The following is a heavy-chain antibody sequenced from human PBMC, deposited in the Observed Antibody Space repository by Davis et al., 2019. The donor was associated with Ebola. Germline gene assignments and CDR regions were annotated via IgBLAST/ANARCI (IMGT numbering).Heavy chain of an antibody. CDR2: IGATGYGGTGTT. CDR1: GFTVSGNY. J-gene: IGHJ6*04. Sequence: GESLKISCAASGFTVSGNYLSWVRQAPGKGLEWVGFIGATGYGGTGTTEYAPSVRHRFTISRDESQSIAYLQMNGLKFEDTGIYYCARVKGIMDFYYGLDVWGKGTTVIVSS. V-gene: IGHV3-71*01. CDR3: ARVKGIMDFYYGLDV.